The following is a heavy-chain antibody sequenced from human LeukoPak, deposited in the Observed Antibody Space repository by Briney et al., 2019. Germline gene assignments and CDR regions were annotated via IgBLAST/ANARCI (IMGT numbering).Heavy chain of an antibody. CDR3: ASGRLRYSNYAFDP. J-gene: IGHJ5*02. V-gene: IGHV4-59*01. CDR1: GGSISSYY. CDR2: IYYSGST. D-gene: IGHD6-13*01. Sequence: SEALSLTCTVSGGSISSYYWSWIRQPPGKGLEWIGYIYYSGSTNYNPSLKSRVTISVDTSKNQFSLKLSSVTAADTAVYYCASGRLRYSNYAFDPWGQGTLVTVSS.